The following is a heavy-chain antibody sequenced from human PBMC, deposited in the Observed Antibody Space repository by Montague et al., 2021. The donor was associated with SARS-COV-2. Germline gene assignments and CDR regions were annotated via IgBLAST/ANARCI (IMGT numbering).Heavy chain of an antibody. D-gene: IGHD3-22*01. J-gene: IGHJ6*02. Sequence: SETLSLTCTVSGGSISSSSYYWGWIRRPPGKGLEWIGYIYYSGSTYYNPSLKSRVTISVDTSKNQFSPKLSSVTAADTAVYYCAGEIVVVTQTYHYGMDVWGQGTTVTVSS. CDR1: GGSISSSSYY. V-gene: IGHV4-39*07. CDR2: IYYSGST. CDR3: AGEIVVVTQTYHYGMDV.